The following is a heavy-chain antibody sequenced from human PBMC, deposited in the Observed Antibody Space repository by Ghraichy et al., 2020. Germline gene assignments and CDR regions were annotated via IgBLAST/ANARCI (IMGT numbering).Heavy chain of an antibody. J-gene: IGHJ3*02. D-gene: IGHD5-24*01. CDR2: IYYSGST. CDR1: GGSISSSSYY. Sequence: SETLSITCTVSGGSISSSSYYWGWIRQPPGKGLEWIGSIYYSGSTYYNPSLKSRVTISVDTSKNQFSLKLSSVTAADTAVYYCARHLGRDGYNPENDAFDIWGQGTMVTVSS. V-gene: IGHV4-39*01. CDR3: ARHLGRDGYNPENDAFDI.